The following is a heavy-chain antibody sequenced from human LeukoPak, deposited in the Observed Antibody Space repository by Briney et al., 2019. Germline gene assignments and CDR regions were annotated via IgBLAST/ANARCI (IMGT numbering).Heavy chain of an antibody. CDR3: ARQGAVAAMYNWFDP. CDR1: GYSFTSYW. J-gene: IGHJ5*02. Sequence: GESLKISCKGSGYSFTSYWIGWVRQMPGKGLEWMGIIYPGDSDTRYSPSFQGQVTISADKSISTAYLQWSSLKASDTAMYYCARQGAVAAMYNWFDPWGQGTLVTVSS. D-gene: IGHD6-19*01. CDR2: IYPGDSDT. V-gene: IGHV5-51*01.